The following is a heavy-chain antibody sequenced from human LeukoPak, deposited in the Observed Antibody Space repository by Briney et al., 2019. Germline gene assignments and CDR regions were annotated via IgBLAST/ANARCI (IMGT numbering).Heavy chain of an antibody. V-gene: IGHV4-39*01. CDR1: GGSIRSSSYY. D-gene: IGHD1-26*01. J-gene: IGHJ4*02. Sequence: SETLSFTCSVSGGSIRSSSYYWGWIRQPPGKGLEWIGTVHYTGSTYYTPSLKSRVTVSVDTSNNQFSLKVSSVTAADTAVYYCARHPSGSSFDYWGQGTLVAVSS. CDR3: ARHPSGSSFDY. CDR2: VHYTGST.